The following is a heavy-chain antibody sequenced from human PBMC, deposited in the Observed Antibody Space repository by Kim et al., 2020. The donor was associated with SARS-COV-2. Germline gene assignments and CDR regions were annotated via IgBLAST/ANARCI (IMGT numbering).Heavy chain of an antibody. D-gene: IGHD5-12*01. V-gene: IGHV3-23*01. Sequence: YADSLKGRFTLSRDNSKNTLYLQMNSLRAEDTAVYYCAKDRYSGYDYGDYWGQGTLVTVSS. CDR3: AKDRYSGYDYGDY. J-gene: IGHJ4*02.